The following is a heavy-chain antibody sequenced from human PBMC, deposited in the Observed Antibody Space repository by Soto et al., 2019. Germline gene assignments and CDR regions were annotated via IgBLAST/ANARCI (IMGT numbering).Heavy chain of an antibody. J-gene: IGHJ5*02. CDR3: ARAPIAAAAPGA. CDR1: GGSFSGYY. CDR2: INHSGST. D-gene: IGHD6-13*01. Sequence: SSETLSLTCAVYGGSFSGYYWSWIRQPPGKGLEWIGEINHSGSTNYNPSLKSRVTISVDTSKNQFSLKLSSVTAADTAVYYCARAPIAAAAPGAWGQGTLVTVSS. V-gene: IGHV4-34*01.